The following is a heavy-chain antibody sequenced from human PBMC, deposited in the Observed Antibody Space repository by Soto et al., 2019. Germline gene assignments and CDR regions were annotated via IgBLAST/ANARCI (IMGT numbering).Heavy chain of an antibody. CDR2: IYYSGST. CDR3: ARHLSRRFDP. Sequence: QVQLQESGPGLVKPSETLSLTCTVSGGSISSYYWSWIRQPPGKGLEWIGYIYYSGSTNYNPSLKSRVTISVDPSKNQFSLKLSSVTAADTALYYCARHLSRRFDPWGQGTLVTVSS. J-gene: IGHJ5*02. V-gene: IGHV4-59*08. CDR1: GGSISSYY.